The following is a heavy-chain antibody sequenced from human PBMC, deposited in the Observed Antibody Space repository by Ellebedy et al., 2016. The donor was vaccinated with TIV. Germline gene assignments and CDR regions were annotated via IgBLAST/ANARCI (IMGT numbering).Heavy chain of an antibody. Sequence: SVKVSCXASGGTFSSYAISWVRQAPGQGLEWMGGIIPIFGTANYAQKFQGRVTITADKSTSTAYMELSSLRSEDTAVYYCARDLDCSSTSCYFGGYYYGMDVWGQGTTVTVSS. J-gene: IGHJ6*02. CDR2: IIPIFGTA. CDR3: ARDLDCSSTSCYFGGYYYGMDV. CDR1: GGTFSSYA. V-gene: IGHV1-69*06. D-gene: IGHD2-2*01.